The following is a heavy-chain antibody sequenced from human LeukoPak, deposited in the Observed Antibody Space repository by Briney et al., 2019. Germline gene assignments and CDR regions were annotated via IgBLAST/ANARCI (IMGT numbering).Heavy chain of an antibody. CDR1: GGSVSSGDYY. J-gene: IGHJ4*02. Sequence: PSGTLSLTCTVSGGSVSSGDYYWSWIRQTPGKGLEWIGYMYYSGSTYYNPSLKSRVTISVDTSRNQFSLKPSSVTAADTAVYYCVRRMVGAIRPFDYWGQGTLVTVSS. CDR2: MYYSGST. CDR3: VRRMVGAIRPFDY. D-gene: IGHD1-26*01. V-gene: IGHV4-30-4*01.